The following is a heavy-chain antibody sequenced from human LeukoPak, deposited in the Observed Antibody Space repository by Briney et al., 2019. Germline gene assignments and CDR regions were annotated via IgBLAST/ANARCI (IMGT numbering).Heavy chain of an antibody. Sequence: PSETLSLTCTVSGGSISSYYWSWIRQPPGKGLEWIGYIYYSGSTNYNPSLKSRVTISVDTSKNRFSLKLSSVTAADTAVYYCASMYSSSFFDYWGQGTLVTVSS. CDR1: GGSISSYY. V-gene: IGHV4-59*08. J-gene: IGHJ4*02. CDR2: IYYSGST. D-gene: IGHD6-13*01. CDR3: ASMYSSSFFDY.